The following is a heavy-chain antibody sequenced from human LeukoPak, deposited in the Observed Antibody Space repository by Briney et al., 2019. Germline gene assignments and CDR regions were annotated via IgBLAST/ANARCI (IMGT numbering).Heavy chain of an antibody. CDR2: IDPNTGGT. V-gene: IGHV1-2*06. J-gene: IGHJ3*02. D-gene: IGHD1-26*01. CDR1: GYTFTGYY. CDR3: AVEYSGSQGAFDI. Sequence: ASVKVSCKASGYTFTGYYVHWVRQAPGQGLEWVGRIDPNTGGTNYAQKFQGRVTMTRDTSISTAYMELSRLRSDDTAVYYCAVEYSGSQGAFDIWGQGTMVTVSS.